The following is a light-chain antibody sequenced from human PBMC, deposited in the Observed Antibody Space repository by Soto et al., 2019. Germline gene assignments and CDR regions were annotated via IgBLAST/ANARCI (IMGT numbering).Light chain of an antibody. CDR1: QSISVH. J-gene: IGKJ2*01. CDR3: QPSYNTPYT. V-gene: IGKV1-39*01. Sequence: DIQMTQSPSSLSASVGDTVTITCRASQSISVHLNWYQQKPGKVPKLLLYAATNLQSGVPSSFSGSGSETDFALTISSLQPEDFATYYCQPSYNTPYTFGQGTKLQIK. CDR2: AAT.